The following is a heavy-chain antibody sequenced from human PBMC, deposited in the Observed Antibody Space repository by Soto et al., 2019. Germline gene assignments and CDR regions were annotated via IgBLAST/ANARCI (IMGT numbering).Heavy chain of an antibody. CDR2: IYYSGST. CDR1: GGSISSYY. CDR3: ARMRNILTGYPGRFDY. J-gene: IGHJ4*02. Sequence: QVQLQESGPGLVKPSETLSLTCTVSGGSISSYYWSWIRQPPGKGLEWIGYIYYSGSTNYNPHLKSRVTISVDTSKNQFSLKLSSVTAADTAVYYCARMRNILTGYPGRFDYWGQGTLVTVSS. D-gene: IGHD3-9*01. V-gene: IGHV4-59*01.